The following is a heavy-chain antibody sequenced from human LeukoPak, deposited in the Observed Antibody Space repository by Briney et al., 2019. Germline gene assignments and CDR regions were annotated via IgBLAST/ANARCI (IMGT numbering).Heavy chain of an antibody. J-gene: IGHJ4*02. D-gene: IGHD3-22*01. CDR3: ARGVHYYDSSGFSY. Sequence: ASVKVSCKASGGTFSSYAISWVRQAPGQGLEWMGGIIPIFGTANYAQKFQGRVTITTDESTSTAYMELSSLRSEDTAVYYCARGVHYYDSSGFSYWGQGTLVTVSS. CDR2: IIPIFGTA. CDR1: GGTFSSYA. V-gene: IGHV1-69*05.